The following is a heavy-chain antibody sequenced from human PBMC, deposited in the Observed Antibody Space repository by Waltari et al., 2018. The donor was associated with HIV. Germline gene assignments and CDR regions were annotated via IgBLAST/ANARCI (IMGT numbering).Heavy chain of an antibody. J-gene: IGHJ4*02. CDR3: VTSRPGAVFGDF. Sequence: QAQLVQSGAEVRKPGASVKVSCKASGYNFASFDINWVRRATGQGLEWMGWMSIKSGNAGYGHRFKGRLTLTRDTSIDTAYMELNSLTPQDTADYYCVTSRPGAVFGDFWGQGTPVTVSS. D-gene: IGHD3-3*01. CDR1: GYNFASFD. V-gene: IGHV1-8*01. CDR2: MSIKSGNA.